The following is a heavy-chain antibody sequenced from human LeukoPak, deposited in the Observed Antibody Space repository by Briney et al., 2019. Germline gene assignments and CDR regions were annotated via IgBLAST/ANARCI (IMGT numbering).Heavy chain of an antibody. CDR1: GGSISSSSYY. Sequence: SETLSLTCTVSGGSISSSSYYWGWIRQPPGKGLEWIGSIYYSGSTYHNPSLKSRVTISVDTSKNQFSLKLSSVTAADTAVYYCARDGEYSYGSRGMDVWGQGTTVTVSS. CDR2: IYYSGST. CDR3: ARDGEYSYGSRGMDV. D-gene: IGHD5-18*01. V-gene: IGHV4-39*07. J-gene: IGHJ6*02.